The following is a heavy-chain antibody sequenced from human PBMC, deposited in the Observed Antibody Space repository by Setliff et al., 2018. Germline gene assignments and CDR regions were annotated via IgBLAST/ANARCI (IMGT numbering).Heavy chain of an antibody. D-gene: IGHD3-10*01. CDR2: IYSGGSP. J-gene: IGHJ3*02. V-gene: IGHV3-66*02. CDR3: VKTHWDTWIRGAFDS. Sequence: GGSLRLSCAASGFTVSSNYMSWVRQAPGKGLGWVSVIYSGGSPYYADSVKGRFTISRDSSKNTLYLQMSSLRAEDTAVYYCVKTHWDTWIRGAFDSWGQGTRVTVSS. CDR1: GFTVSSNY.